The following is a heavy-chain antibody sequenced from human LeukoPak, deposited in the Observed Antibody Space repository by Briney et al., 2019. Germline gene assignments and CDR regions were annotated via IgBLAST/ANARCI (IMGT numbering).Heavy chain of an antibody. V-gene: IGHV3-23*01. D-gene: IGHD3-22*01. CDR2: ISGSGGST. Sequence: GGSLRLSCAASGFTFSSYAMSWVRQAPGKGLEWVSAISGSGGSTYYADSVKGRFTISRDNSKNTLYLQMNSLRAEDTAVYYCAKDTYYYDSSGYSDYWGQGTLVTVSS. J-gene: IGHJ4*02. CDR1: GFTFSSYA. CDR3: AKDTYYYDSSGYSDY.